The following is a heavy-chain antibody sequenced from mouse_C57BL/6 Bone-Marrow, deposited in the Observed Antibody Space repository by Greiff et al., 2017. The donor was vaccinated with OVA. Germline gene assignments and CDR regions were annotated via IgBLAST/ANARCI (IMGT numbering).Heavy chain of an antibody. J-gene: IGHJ2*01. CDR1: GFNIKDDY. V-gene: IGHV14-4*01. Sequence: LVESGAELVRPGASVKLSCTASGFNIKDDYMHWVKQRPEQGLEWIGWIDPENGDTEYASKFQGKATITADTSSNTAYLQLSSLTSEDTAVYYCTSTVVDYWGQGTTLTVSS. D-gene: IGHD1-1*01. CDR3: TSTVVDY. CDR2: IDPENGDT.